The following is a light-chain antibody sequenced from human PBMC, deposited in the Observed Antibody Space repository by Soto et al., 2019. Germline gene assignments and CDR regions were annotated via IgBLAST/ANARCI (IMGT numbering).Light chain of an antibody. V-gene: IGLV2-23*01. CDR2: EDT. Sequence: QSVLTQPASVSGSPGQSIAISCTGTNSDVGNYNLVSWYQHHPGKARKLIIYEDTRRPSGVSDRFSGSKSGNTASLTISGLQDEDEADYYCCSYAGSSTSVVFGGGTKLTVL. CDR1: NSDVGNYNL. J-gene: IGLJ2*01. CDR3: CSYAGSSTSVV.